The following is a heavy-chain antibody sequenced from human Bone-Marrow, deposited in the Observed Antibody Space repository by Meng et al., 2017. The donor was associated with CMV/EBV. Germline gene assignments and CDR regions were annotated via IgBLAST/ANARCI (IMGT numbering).Heavy chain of an antibody. CDR2: MNPNSGNT. D-gene: IGHD1-14*01. V-gene: IGHV1-8*01. CDR3: ARSDGTGDAMDV. CDR1: GYTFTSYD. Sequence: ASVKVSCKASGYTFTSYDINWVRQATGQGLEWMGWMNPNSGNTGYAQKFQGRLTISRDRSMSTAYMELSSLRSEDTAMYYCARSDGTGDAMDVWGQGTTVTVSS. J-gene: IGHJ6*02.